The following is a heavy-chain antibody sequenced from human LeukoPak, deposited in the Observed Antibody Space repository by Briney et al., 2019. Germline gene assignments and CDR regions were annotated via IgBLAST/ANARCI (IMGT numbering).Heavy chain of an antibody. Sequence: GGSLRLSCAASGFTFSTYAMHWVRQAPGKGLEWVAVIWYDGSNKYYADSVKGRFTISRDNSKNTLYLQMNSLRAEDTAVYYCARGGYYGSRQYFDYWGQGTLVTVSS. CDR1: GFTFSTYA. V-gene: IGHV3-33*01. CDR2: IWYDGSNK. J-gene: IGHJ4*02. CDR3: ARGGYYGSRQYFDY. D-gene: IGHD3-22*01.